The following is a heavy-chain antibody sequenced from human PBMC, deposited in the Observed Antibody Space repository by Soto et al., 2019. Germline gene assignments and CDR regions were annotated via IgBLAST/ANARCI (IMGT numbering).Heavy chain of an antibody. J-gene: IGHJ4*02. CDR3: ARVRDGYDY. CDR2: ISSNGGST. Sequence: GGSLRLSCAASGFTFSSYAMHWVRQAPGKGLEYVSAISSNGGSTYYANSVKGRFTISRDNSKNTLYLQMGSLRAEDMAVYYCARVRDGYDYWGQGTLVTVSS. CDR1: GFTFSSYA. D-gene: IGHD5-12*01. V-gene: IGHV3-64*01.